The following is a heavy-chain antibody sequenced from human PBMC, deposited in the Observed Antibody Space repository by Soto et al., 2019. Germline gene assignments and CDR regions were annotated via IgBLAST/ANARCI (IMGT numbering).Heavy chain of an antibody. Sequence: SETLSLTCTVSGGSFKSGSYSWSWIRQPPGRGLEWIGYVYHTGRTSYNPSLKSRVSISMDTSKNQFSLNLDSVTAADTAVYFCARDFAYFDSWGHGTLVTVSS. CDR3: ARDFAYFDS. CDR2: VYHTGRT. CDR1: GGSFKSGSYS. J-gene: IGHJ4*03. V-gene: IGHV4-61*01. D-gene: IGHD3-3*01.